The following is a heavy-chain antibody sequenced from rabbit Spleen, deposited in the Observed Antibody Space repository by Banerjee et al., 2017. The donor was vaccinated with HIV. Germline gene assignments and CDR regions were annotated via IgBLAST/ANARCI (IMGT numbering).Heavy chain of an antibody. Sequence: EESGGDLVQPEGSLTLTCTASGFDLSSVWICWVRQAPGKGLEWIACTAAGRSAFTYYASWAKGRFTCSKASSTTVTLQMTSLTAADTATYFCARDAGTSFSTYGMDLWGQGTLVTVS. D-gene: IGHD8-1*01. CDR1: GFDLSSVW. J-gene: IGHJ6*01. CDR2: TAAGRSAFT. CDR3: ARDAGTSFSTYGMDL. V-gene: IGHV1S45*01.